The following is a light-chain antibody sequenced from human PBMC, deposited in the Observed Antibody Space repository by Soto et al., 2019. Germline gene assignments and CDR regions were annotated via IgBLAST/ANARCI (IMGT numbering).Light chain of an antibody. Sequence: QSVLTQPASVSGSPGQSITISCTGTRSDIGSYNSIAWYQQHPGKAPRVMIFGFTKRPSGISNRFSGSKSGFTASLTISGLQAEDEADYFCFSYAGSSTWVFGGGTKVTVL. J-gene: IGLJ3*02. CDR2: GFT. CDR1: RSDIGSYNS. V-gene: IGLV2-23*02. CDR3: FSYAGSSTWV.